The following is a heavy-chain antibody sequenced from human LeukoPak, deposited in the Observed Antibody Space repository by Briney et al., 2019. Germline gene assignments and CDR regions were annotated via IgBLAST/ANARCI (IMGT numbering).Heavy chain of an antibody. Sequence: GGSLRLSCAASGFTFSSYAMSWVRQAPGKGLEWVSAISGSGGSTYYADSVKGRFTISRDNSKNTLYLQMNSLRAEDTAVYYRAKVGLTYCSSTSCYSTPLYYFDYWGQGTLVTVSS. J-gene: IGHJ4*02. CDR1: GFTFSSYA. V-gene: IGHV3-23*01. D-gene: IGHD2-2*01. CDR3: AKVGLTYCSSTSCYSTPLYYFDY. CDR2: ISGSGGST.